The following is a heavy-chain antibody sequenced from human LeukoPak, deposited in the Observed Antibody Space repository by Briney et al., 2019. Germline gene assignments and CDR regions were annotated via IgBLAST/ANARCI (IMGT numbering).Heavy chain of an antibody. J-gene: IGHJ4*02. V-gene: IGHV1-18*01. D-gene: IGHD5-18*01. CDR3: ARNWWIQLWKGDYFDY. CDR2: ISSYNGNT. Sequence: ASVKVSCKASGYTFTNYAFSWVRQAPGQGLEWMGWISSYNGNTNYAQKFQGRVTITADKSTSTAYMELSSLRSEDTAVYYCARNWWIQLWKGDYFDYWGQGTLVTVSS. CDR1: GYTFTNYA.